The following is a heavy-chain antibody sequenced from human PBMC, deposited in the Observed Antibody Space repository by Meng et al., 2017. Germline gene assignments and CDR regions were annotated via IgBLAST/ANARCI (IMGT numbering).Heavy chain of an antibody. D-gene: IGHD2-2*01. CDR2: INPNSGGT. J-gene: IGHJ4*02. CDR1: GYTFTGYY. V-gene: IGHV1-2*02. Sequence: ASVKVSCKASGYTFTGYYMHWVRQAPGQGLAWMGWINPNSGGTNYAQKFQGRVTMTRDTSISTAYMELSRLRSDDTAVYYCAREGDIVVVPAAKAYDYWGQGTLVTVSS. CDR3: AREGDIVVVPAAKAYDY.